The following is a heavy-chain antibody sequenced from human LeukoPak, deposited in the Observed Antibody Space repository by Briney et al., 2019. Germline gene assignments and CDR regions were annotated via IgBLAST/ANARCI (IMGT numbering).Heavy chain of an antibody. Sequence: GRSLRLSCEASGFNFNDYDINWVRQAPGKGLEWVSAISGSDGSTYYSDSVTGRFTISRDNSKNTLYLQMTSLRPDDTAVYYCAKDGYDFWSAYQIDLWGQGTAVTVSS. V-gene: IGHV3-23*01. CDR2: ISGSDGST. CDR3: AKDGYDFWSAYQIDL. J-gene: IGHJ5*02. D-gene: IGHD3-3*01. CDR1: GFNFNDYD.